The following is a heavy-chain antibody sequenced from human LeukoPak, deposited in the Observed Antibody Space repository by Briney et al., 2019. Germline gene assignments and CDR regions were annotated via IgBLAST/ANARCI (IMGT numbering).Heavy chain of an antibody. CDR3: TSYCSSTSCHPLDAFDI. CDR2: IRSKAYGGTT. CDR1: GFTFGDYA. D-gene: IGHD2-2*01. Sequence: GGSLGLSGTVSGFTFGDYAMSGVGRPPGRGWEGEVFIRSKAYGGTTEYAASVKGRFTISRDDSKSIAYLQMNSLKTEDTAVYYCTSYCSSTSCHPLDAFDIWGQGTMVTVSS. V-gene: IGHV3-49*04. J-gene: IGHJ3*02.